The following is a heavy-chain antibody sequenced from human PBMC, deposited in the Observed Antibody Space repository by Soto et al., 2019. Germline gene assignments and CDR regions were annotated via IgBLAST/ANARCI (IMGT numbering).Heavy chain of an antibody. CDR3: AKDRKQWLVINNYD. V-gene: IGHV3-23*01. CDR1: GFTFSSDA. J-gene: IGHJ4*02. D-gene: IGHD6-19*01. CDR2: ISGSGGST. Sequence: PGGSLRLSCAASGFTFSSDAMSWVRQAPGKGLEWVSAISGSGGSTYYADSVKGRFTISRDNSKNTLYLQMNSLRAEDTAVYYCAKDRKQWLVINNYDWGQGTLVTVSS.